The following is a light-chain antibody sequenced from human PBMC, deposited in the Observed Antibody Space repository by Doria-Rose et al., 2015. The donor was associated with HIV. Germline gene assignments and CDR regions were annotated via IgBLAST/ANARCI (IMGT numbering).Light chain of an antibody. Sequence: EIVMTQSSESLGMSLGERATLNCKSNQGLLYTSKNYLAWYQQKPGQPPKLLIYWASTRQSGVPARFSGSGSVTDFTLTISSLEAEDVAVYYCQQYYDTPSFGPGTTVDIK. J-gene: IGKJ3*01. CDR2: WAS. CDR1: QGLLYTSKNY. V-gene: IGKV4-1*01. CDR3: QQYYDTPS.